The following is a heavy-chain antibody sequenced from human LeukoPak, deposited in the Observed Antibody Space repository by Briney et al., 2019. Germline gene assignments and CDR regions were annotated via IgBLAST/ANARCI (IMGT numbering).Heavy chain of an antibody. CDR3: APSLGRRKDYYYMDV. Sequence: SGPTLVNPTQTLTLTCAFSGFSFTTSGVGVGWIRQPPGKALEWLALLYWDGDSRYSLPLKNRLTITKDTSKNQVVLRMINMDPVDTATYFCAPSLGRRKDYYYMDVWGKGTTVTVSS. D-gene: IGHD7-27*01. CDR1: GFSFTTSGVG. CDR2: LYWDGDS. V-gene: IGHV2-5*02. J-gene: IGHJ6*03.